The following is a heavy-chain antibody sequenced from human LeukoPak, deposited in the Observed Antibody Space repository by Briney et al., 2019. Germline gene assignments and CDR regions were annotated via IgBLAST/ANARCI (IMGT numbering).Heavy chain of an antibody. Sequence: PSETLSLTCAVYGGSFSGYYWSWIRQPPGKGLEWIGYIYYSGSTNYNPSLKSRVTISVDTSKNQFSLKLSSVTAADTAVYYCASGRQLEYFDYWGQGTPVTVSS. V-gene: IGHV4-59*01. CDR2: IYYSGST. J-gene: IGHJ4*02. CDR1: GGSFSGYY. D-gene: IGHD6-13*01. CDR3: ASGRQLEYFDY.